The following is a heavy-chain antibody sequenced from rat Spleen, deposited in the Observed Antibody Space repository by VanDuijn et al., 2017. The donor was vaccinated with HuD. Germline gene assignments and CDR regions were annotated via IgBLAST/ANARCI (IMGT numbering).Heavy chain of an antibody. CDR1: GYSITSNY. CDR3: TRMYTTDCYWFFDY. CDR2: ISYSGST. V-gene: IGHV3-1*01. Sequence: EVQLQESGPGLVKPSQSLSLTCSVTGYSITSNYWGWIRKFPGNKMEWMGYISYSGSTSYNPSLKSRISLTRDTSNNQFFLQLNSVNTEDTATYYCTRMYTTDCYWFFDYWGPGTMFTVSS. D-gene: IGHD1-6*01. J-gene: IGHJ1*01.